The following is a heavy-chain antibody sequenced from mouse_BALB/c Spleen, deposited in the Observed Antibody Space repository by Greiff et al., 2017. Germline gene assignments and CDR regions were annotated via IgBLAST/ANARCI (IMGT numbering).Heavy chain of an antibody. CDR3: TRRAY. J-gene: IGHJ3*01. Sequence: VQLQQPGAELVKPGASVKMSCKASGYTFTSYWMHWVKQRPGQGLEWIGVIDPSDSYTSYNQKFKGKATLTVDTSSSTAYMQLSSLTSEDSAVYYCTRRAYWGQGTLVTVSA. CDR1: GYTFTSYW. V-gene: IGHV1S127*01. CDR2: IDPSDSYT.